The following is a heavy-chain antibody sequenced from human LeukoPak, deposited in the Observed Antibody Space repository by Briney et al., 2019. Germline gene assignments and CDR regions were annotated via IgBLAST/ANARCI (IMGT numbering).Heavy chain of an antibody. J-gene: IGHJ4*02. CDR2: IIPILGIA. Sequence: ASVKVSCKASGGTFSSYAISWVRQAPGQGLEWMGRIIPILGIANYAQKFQGRVTITADKSTSTAYMELSSLRSEDTAVYYCASTVGATEDFDYWGQGTLVTVSS. V-gene: IGHV1-69*04. CDR1: GGTFSSYA. CDR3: ASTVGATEDFDY. D-gene: IGHD1-26*01.